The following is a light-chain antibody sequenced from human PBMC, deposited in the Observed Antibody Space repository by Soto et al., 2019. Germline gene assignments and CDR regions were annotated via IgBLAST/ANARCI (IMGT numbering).Light chain of an antibody. Sequence: QSVLTQPPSVSGAPGQRVTISCTGSSSNIGAGYDVHWYQQLPGTAPKLLIYGNSNRPSGVPDRFSGSKSGTSASLAITGLQAEDEADYYCQSYDSSLSALFGTGTQLTV. CDR1: SSNIGAGYD. J-gene: IGLJ1*01. V-gene: IGLV1-40*01. CDR2: GNS. CDR3: QSYDSSLSAL.